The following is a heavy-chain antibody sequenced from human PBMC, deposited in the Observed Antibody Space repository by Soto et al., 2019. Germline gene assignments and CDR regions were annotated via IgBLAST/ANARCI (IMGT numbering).Heavy chain of an antibody. CDR3: ARDLRQGASGATVYGMDV. CDR2: VSHDGRKT. Sequence: QVQLVESGGGEVQPGTSLRLSCIASGFIFSNNGMHWVRQAPGKGLEWVALVSHDGRKTFYADSVKGRLTIYRDNSKNSMYLHMKNPGPEETAVYRCARDLRQGASGATVYGMDVWGQGTTVTVSS. V-gene: IGHV3-30*03. J-gene: IGHJ6*02. D-gene: IGHD7-27*01. CDR1: GFIFSNNG.